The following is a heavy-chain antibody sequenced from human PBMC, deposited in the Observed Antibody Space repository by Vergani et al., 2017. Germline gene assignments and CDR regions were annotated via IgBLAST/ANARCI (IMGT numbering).Heavy chain of an antibody. V-gene: IGHV1-69*01. D-gene: IGHD2-2*02. Sequence: QVQLVQSGAEVKKPGSSVKVSCKASGGTFSSYAISWVRQAPGQGLEWVGGIIPIFGTANYAQKSKGRVTITADESTSTAYMGLSSLRSEDTAVYYCARDPTPCSSTSCYTCGWFDPWGQGTLVTVSS. CDR1: GGTFSSYA. CDR3: ARDPTPCSSTSCYTCGWFDP. CDR2: IIPIFGTA. J-gene: IGHJ5*02.